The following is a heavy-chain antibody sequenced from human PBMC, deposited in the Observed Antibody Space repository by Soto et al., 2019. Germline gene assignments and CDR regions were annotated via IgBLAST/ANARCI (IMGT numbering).Heavy chain of an antibody. CDR1: GGSISSYY. J-gene: IGHJ4*02. D-gene: IGHD3-9*01. V-gene: IGHV4-59*01. CDR2: IYSSGST. Sequence: PSETLSLTCSVSGGSISSYYWSWIRQPPGKGLEWIGYIYSSGSTNYNPSLKSRVTISVDRSKNQFSLKVNSMTAADTAVYYCARGLGLTGYYTPDYFDYWGQGTLVTVSS. CDR3: ARGLGLTGYYTPDYFDY.